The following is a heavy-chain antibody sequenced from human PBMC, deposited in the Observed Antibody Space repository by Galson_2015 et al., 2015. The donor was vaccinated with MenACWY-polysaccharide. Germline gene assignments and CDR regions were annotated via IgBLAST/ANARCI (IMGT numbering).Heavy chain of an antibody. CDR3: ARDRERNIRSSFDS. CDR2: IYSSGSI. V-gene: IGHV4-4*07. CDR1: GGSVNTYF. D-gene: IGHD1-26*01. J-gene: IGHJ4*02. Sequence: ATLSLTCTVSGGSVNTYFWSWIRPPAGGALEWVGSIYSSGSINYNPSHKSRVTMSIDTSKNQFSLKLTSVTAADTAVYFCARDRERNIRSSFDSWGQGILVTVSS.